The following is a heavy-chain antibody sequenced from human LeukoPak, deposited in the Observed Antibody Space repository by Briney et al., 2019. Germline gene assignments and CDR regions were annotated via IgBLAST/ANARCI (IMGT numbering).Heavy chain of an antibody. CDR1: GGSIRSDGYY. CDR3: ARKSRGYDFPCFDP. CDR2: IYSRGST. Sequence: SQTLSLTCTVSGGSIRSDGYYWGWIRQHPEKGLEWIGHIYSRGSTYYNPSLKSRVTISVDPSMNQFSLNLTGVTAADTAVYFCARKSRGYDFPCFDPWGQGILGTVSS. D-gene: IGHD3-3*01. J-gene: IGHJ5*02. V-gene: IGHV4-31*03.